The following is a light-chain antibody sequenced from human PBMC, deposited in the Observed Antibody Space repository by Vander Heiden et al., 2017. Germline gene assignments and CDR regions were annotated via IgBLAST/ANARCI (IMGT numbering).Light chain of an antibody. Sequence: ELVLTQSQGTLSLSPGERATLSCRARPSVSGSYLAWYQQKPGQAPRLLIYAVSIRATGIPDRFSGSGSGTDFTLTISRLEPEDFAMYYCQRYDQSQWTFGQGTRVE. CDR2: AVS. J-gene: IGKJ1*01. CDR1: PSVSGSY. V-gene: IGKV3-20*01. CDR3: QRYDQSQWT.